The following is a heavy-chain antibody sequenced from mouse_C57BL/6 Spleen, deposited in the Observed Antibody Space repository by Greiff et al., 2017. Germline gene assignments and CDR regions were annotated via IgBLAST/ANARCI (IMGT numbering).Heavy chain of an antibody. J-gene: IGHJ4*01. V-gene: IGHV3-6*01. CDR3: ARAPYYGNYDAMDY. CDR2: ISYDGSN. Sequence: VQLKESGPGLVKPSQSLSLTCSVTGYSITSGYYWNWIRQFPGNKLEWMGYISYDGSNNYNPSLKNRISITRDTSKNQFFLKLNSVTTEDTATYYCARAPYYGNYDAMDYWGQGTSVTVSS. CDR1: GYSITSGYY. D-gene: IGHD2-10*01.